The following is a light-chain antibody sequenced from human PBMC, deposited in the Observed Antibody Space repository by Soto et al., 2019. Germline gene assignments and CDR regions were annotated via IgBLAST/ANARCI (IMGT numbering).Light chain of an antibody. CDR3: QQYNNGPPA. CDR1: QSVSGN. J-gene: IGKJ1*01. V-gene: IGKV3-15*01. CDR2: GAS. Sequence: EIVMTQSPATLSVSPGERATLSCRASQSVSGNLAWYQQKPGQAPRLLIYGASTRATAIPARFSGSGSGTEFPLTISSLQPEDFAVYYCQQYNNGPPAFGQGTKVEIK.